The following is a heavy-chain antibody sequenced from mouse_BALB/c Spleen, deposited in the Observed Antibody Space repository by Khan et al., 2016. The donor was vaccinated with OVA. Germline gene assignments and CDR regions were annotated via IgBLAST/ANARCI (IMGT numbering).Heavy chain of an antibody. CDR3: SRLEDI. J-gene: IGHJ2*01. CDR1: GFSLTSYG. Sequence: QVQLKQSGPGLVAPSQSLSITCTVSGFSLTSYGVHWVRQPPGKGLEWLGVIWAGGSQNYNSAPMSRLSISKDNSKSQVFLKMNSRQTDDTAMYYCSRLEDIWGQGTTLTVSS. CDR2: IWAGGSQ. V-gene: IGHV2-9*02. D-gene: IGHD1-3*01.